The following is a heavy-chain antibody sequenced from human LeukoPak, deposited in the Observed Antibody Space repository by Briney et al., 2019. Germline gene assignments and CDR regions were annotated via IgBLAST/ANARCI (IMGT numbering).Heavy chain of an antibody. CDR3: AKDSDSVLVTAIDS. CDR2: ISGSGGGT. V-gene: IGHV3-23*01. Sequence: GGSLRLSCAASGFSFSSYAMSWVRQAPGKGLEWVSGISGSGGGTAYEDSVKGRFTISRDNSKNTLFLHMNSLRAEDTAVYFCAKDSDSVLVTAIDSWGQGSLVTVSS. D-gene: IGHD2-8*02. CDR1: GFSFSSYA. J-gene: IGHJ4*02.